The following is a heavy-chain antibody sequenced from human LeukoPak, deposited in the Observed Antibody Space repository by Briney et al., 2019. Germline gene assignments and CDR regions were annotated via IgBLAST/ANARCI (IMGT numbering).Heavy chain of an antibody. J-gene: IGHJ4*02. V-gene: IGHV3-7*03. D-gene: IGHD1-1*01. CDR2: INHDGGET. Sequence: GGSLRLSCRDSFEWMSWVRQAPGKGLEWVATINHDGGETYYVDSVRGRFTIFRDNAKNSMCLQMTSLRAEDTAVYFCVRGDLDHWGQGTLITVSS. CDR1: FEW. CDR3: VRGDLDH.